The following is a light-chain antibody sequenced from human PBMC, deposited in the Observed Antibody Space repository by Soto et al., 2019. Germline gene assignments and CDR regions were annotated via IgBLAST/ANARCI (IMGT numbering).Light chain of an antibody. CDR1: SSDVGAYNY. CDR3: SSYTSSTTYVL. V-gene: IGLV2-14*01. CDR2: EVS. J-gene: IGLJ2*01. Sequence: QPALTQPASVSGSPGQSITISCTGTSSDVGAYNYVSWYQHHPDKAPKLIIYEVSYRPSGVSHRFSGSKSGNTASLTISGLQAEDEGDYYCSSYTSSTTYVLFGGGTKLTVL.